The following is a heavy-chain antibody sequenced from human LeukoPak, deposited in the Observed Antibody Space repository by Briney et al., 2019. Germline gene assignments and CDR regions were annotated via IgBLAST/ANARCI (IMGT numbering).Heavy chain of an antibody. Sequence: LGGSLRLSCAASGFTFSNACMSWVSQAPGKGLEWVGRIKSKTDGGTTDYAAPVKGRFTYSRDDSKNTLYLQMNSRKTEHTAVYYCTTEQLGRNDWGQGTLVTVSS. V-gene: IGHV3-15*01. CDR1: GFTFSNAC. J-gene: IGHJ4*02. D-gene: IGHD6-6*01. CDR3: TTEQLGRND. CDR2: IKSKTDGGTT.